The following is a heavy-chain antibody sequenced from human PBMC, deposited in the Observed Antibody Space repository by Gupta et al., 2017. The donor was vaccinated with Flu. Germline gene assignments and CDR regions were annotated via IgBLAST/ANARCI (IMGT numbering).Heavy chain of an antibody. V-gene: IGHV3-48*02. CDR3: ARDVKSSRGKWHFEV. Sequence: EVQLVESGGGLVQPGGSLRLSCVGSGFTFSSYSMDWVRQAPGKGLEWVSYIPSSSHDPKYYADPVKGRFTVSRDNAKSSLYLQMESLRDEDTAVYYCARDVKSSRGKWHFEVWGRGTLVTVSS. CDR2: IPSSSHDPK. CDR1: GFTFSSYS. J-gene: IGHJ2*01.